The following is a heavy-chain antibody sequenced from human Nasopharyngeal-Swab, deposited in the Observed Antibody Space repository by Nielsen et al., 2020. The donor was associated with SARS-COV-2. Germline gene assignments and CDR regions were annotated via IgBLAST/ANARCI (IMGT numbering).Heavy chain of an antibody. Sequence: GESLKISCAASGFTVSSNYMSWVRQAPGKGPEWVSVIYSGGSTYYADSVKGRFTISRDNSKNTLYLQMNSLRAEDTAVYYCATSLLGYCSGGSCYAYYGMDVWGQGTTVTVSS. CDR3: ATSLLGYCSGGSCYAYYGMDV. V-gene: IGHV3-66*01. CDR1: GFTVSSNY. D-gene: IGHD2-15*01. J-gene: IGHJ6*02. CDR2: IYSGGST.